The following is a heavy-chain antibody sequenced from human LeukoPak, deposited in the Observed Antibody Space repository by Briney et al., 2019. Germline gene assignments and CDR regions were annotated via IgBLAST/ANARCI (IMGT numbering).Heavy chain of an antibody. CDR1: GYTFTGYY. D-gene: IGHD3-10*01. J-gene: IGHJ5*02. CDR3: ARVTLLWFGTFDP. Sequence: ALVKVSCKASGYTFTGYYMHWVRQAPGQGLEWMGWINPNSGGTNYAQKFQGRVTMTRDTSISTAYMELSRLRSDDTAVYYCARVTLLWFGTFDPWGQGTLVPVSS. CDR2: INPNSGGT. V-gene: IGHV1-2*02.